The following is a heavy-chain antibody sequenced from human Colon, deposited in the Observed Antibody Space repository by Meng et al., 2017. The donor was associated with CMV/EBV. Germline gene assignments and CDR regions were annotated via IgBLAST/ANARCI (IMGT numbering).Heavy chain of an antibody. V-gene: IGHV3-30*02. J-gene: IGHJ4*02. CDR3: ARAVVGAKDY. CDR1: GFTFNNFG. Sequence: GESLKISCVASGFTFNNFGMHWVRQAPGKGLEWVACIRYDGGKTYYAESLQGRFTISRDNSKSNLYLEMNLLRPEDTAFYFCARAVVGAKDYWGQGTLVTVSS. CDR2: IRYDGGKT. D-gene: IGHD1-26*01.